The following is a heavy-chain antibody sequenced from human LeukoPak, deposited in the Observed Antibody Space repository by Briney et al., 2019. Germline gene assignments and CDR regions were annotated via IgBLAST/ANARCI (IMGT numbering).Heavy chain of an antibody. J-gene: IGHJ5*02. V-gene: IGHV5-51*01. Sequence: GESLKISCKTSGYSFRIYGIDWVRQMPGKGLEWMGLIYPSDSDTRYSPSFQGQITVSADKPISTTYLPWNRLKASDTGMVSRWRVDYMGDWFDPGGQGTLVTVSS. CDR2: IYPSDSDT. D-gene: IGHD4-11*01. CDR1: GYSFRIYG. CDR3: WRVDYMGDWFDP.